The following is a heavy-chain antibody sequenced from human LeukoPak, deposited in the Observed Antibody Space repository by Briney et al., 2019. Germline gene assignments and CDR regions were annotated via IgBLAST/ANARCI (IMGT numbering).Heavy chain of an antibody. CDR3: ARSGRGYSYGDRYSSSWYYNY. V-gene: IGHV4-34*01. J-gene: IGHJ4*02. CDR1: GGSFSGYY. CDR2: INHSGST. Sequence: SETLSLTGAVYGGSFSGYYWSWIRQPPGKGLEWIGEINHSGSTNYNPSLKSRVTISVDTSKNQFSLKLSSVTAADTAVYYCARSGRGYSYGDRYSSSWYYNYWGQGTLVTVSS. D-gene: IGHD6-13*01.